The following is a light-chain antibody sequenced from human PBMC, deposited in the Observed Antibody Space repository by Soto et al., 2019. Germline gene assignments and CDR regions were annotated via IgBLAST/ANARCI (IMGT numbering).Light chain of an antibody. CDR2: GAS. CDR3: QQYGSSPPIT. V-gene: IGKV3-20*01. CDR1: QSVSSSY. Sequence: EIVWTQSPGTLSLSPGERATLSSRACQSVSSSYLAWYQQKPGQAPRLLVYGASSRATGIPDRFSGSGSGTDFTLTISRLEPEDFAVYYCQQYGSSPPITFGQGTRLEIK. J-gene: IGKJ5*01.